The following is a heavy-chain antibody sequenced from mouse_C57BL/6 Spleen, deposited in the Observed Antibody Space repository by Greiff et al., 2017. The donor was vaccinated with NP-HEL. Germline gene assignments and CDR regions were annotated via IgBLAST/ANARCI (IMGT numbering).Heavy chain of an antibody. J-gene: IGHJ3*01. CDR2: IDPSDSYT. Sequence: VQLQQPGAELVKPGASVKLSCKASGYTFTSYWMHWVKQRPGQGLEWIGEIDPSDSYTNYNQKFKGKATLTVDTSSSTAYMQLSSLTSEDSAVYYSARARSVLFAGWGKGTPVTVSA. CDR1: GYTFTSYW. CDR3: ARARSVLFAG. V-gene: IGHV1-50*01.